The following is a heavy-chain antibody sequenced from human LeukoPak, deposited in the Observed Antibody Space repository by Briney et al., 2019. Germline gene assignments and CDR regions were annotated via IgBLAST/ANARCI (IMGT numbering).Heavy chain of an antibody. D-gene: IGHD2-15*01. CDR3: ATPYYSGGSYHYYYMDV. CDR2: FDPEDGET. J-gene: IGHJ6*03. Sequence: ASVKVSCKVSGYTLTELSMHWVRQAPGKGPEWMGGFDPEDGETIYAQKFQGRVTMTEDTSTDTAYMELSSLRSEDTAVYYCATPYYSGGSYHYYYMDVWGKGTTVTVSS. CDR1: GYTLTELS. V-gene: IGHV1-24*01.